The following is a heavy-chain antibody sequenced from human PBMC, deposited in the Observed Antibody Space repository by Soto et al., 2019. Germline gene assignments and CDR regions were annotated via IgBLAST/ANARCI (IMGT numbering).Heavy chain of an antibody. D-gene: IGHD3-10*01. CDR3: ARDRGGYYGSGSSPRNCFDP. CDR2: IYTSGST. J-gene: IGHJ5*02. CDR1: GGSISSYY. V-gene: IGHV4-4*07. Sequence: QVQLQESGPGLVKPSETLSLTCTVSGGSISSYYWSWIRQPAGKGLEWIGRIYTSGSTNYNPSLKSRVTMSVDTSKNQIALKLSSVTAADTAVYYCARDRGGYYGSGSSPRNCFDPWGQGTLVTVSS.